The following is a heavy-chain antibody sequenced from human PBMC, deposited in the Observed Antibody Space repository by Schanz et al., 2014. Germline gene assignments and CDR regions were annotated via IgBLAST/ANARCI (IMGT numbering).Heavy chain of an antibody. CDR2: VNPGGGST. Sequence: QVHLEQSGPEVKKPGASVKLSCRASGYPFTNYYIHWVRQAPGQGLEWMGIVNPGGGSTSVAQRFQTRVTLTRDTATGTAYLGLTRLRCEDTAVYYCARGSLAGYVALLMDANDYWGQGTLLTVSS. CDR1: GYPFTNYY. V-gene: IGHV1-46*01. J-gene: IGHJ4*02. D-gene: IGHD2-8*02. CDR3: ARGSLAGYVALLMDANDY.